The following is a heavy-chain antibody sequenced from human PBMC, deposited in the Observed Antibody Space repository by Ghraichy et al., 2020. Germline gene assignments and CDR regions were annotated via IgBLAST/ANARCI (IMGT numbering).Heavy chain of an antibody. CDR3: ARGLPTGYGSGSYYAVLLDY. J-gene: IGHJ4*02. Sequence: SETLSLTCAVYGGSFSGYYWSWIRQPPGKGLEWIGEINHSGSTNYNPSLKSRVTISVDTSKNQFSLKLSSVTAADTAVYYCARGLPTGYGSGSYYAVLLDYWGQGTLVTVSS. CDR1: GGSFSGYY. V-gene: IGHV4-34*01. D-gene: IGHD3-10*01. CDR2: INHSGST.